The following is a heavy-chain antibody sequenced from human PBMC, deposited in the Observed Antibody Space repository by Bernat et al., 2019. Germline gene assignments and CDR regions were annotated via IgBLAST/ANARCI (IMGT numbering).Heavy chain of an antibody. CDR1: GGSFSGYY. CDR3: AGGIGYCSGGSCYHWFDP. D-gene: IGHD2-15*01. V-gene: IGHV4-34*01. J-gene: IGHJ5*02. CDR2: INHSGST. Sequence: QVQLQQWGAGLLKPSETLSLTCAVYGGSFSGYYWSWIRQPPGKGLEWIGEINHSGSTNYNPSLKSRVTISVATTKNQFSLKLCSVPAADTAVYYCAGGIGYCSGGSCYHWFDPWGQGTLVTVPS.